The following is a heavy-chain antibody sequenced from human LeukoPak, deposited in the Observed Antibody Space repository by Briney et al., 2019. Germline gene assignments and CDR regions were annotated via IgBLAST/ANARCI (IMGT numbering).Heavy chain of an antibody. D-gene: IGHD6-13*01. CDR1: GYTFTNYG. CDR3: ARTKIAAAGTYFDY. Sequence: GASVKVSCKASGYTFTNYGISWVRQAPGQGLEWMGWISAYNGNTNYAQKLQGRVTMTTDTSTSTAYMELRSLRSDDTAVYYCARTKIAAAGTYFDYWGQGTLVTVSS. CDR2: ISAYNGNT. V-gene: IGHV1-18*01. J-gene: IGHJ4*02.